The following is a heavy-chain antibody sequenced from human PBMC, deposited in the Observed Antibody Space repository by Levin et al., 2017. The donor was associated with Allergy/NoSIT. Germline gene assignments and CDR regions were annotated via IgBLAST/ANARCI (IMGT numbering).Heavy chain of an antibody. J-gene: IGHJ5*02. D-gene: IGHD4-17*01. CDR1: GGSISSSDW. Sequence: GSLRLSCVVSGGSISSSDWWSWVRQPPGKGLEWIGEINHSGITNYNSPLQSRVTMTRNTSISTAYMELSSLRSEDTAVYYCARGPGDYPKGWFDPWGQGTLVTVSS. CDR2: INHSGIT. V-gene: IGHV4-4*02. CDR3: ARGPGDYPKGWFDP.